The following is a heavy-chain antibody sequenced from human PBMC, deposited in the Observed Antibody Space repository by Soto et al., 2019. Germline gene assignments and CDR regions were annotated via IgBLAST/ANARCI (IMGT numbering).Heavy chain of an antibody. CDR2: MSHIGSV. D-gene: IGHD6-19*01. CDR3: ARSLGWYAVDY. V-gene: IGHV4-4*02. Sequence: QVLLQESGPGLVQPSGTLSLSCVVSGVSIGSNYYWGWVRQPPGKGLEWLGDMSHIGSVNYNPSRKSRVTISMDMSQNQFSLKLDSMTAADTAVYYCARSLGWYAVDYWGQGTLVIVSS. CDR1: GVSIGSNYY. J-gene: IGHJ4*02.